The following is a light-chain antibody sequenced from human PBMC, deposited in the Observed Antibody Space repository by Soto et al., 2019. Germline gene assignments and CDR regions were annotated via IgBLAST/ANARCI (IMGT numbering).Light chain of an antibody. V-gene: IGKV4-1*01. CDR3: QQYYSPRWT. J-gene: IGKJ1*01. CDR1: QRVLYSSNNKNS. Sequence: DLMVTPSPDALSVSMDGRTTINCKSSQRVLYSSNNKNSVAWYQQKPGQPPQLLIYWASTRDSGGPDRFSGSESATDSPLTISSLPAEDVAVYYCQQYYSPRWTFGQGTKVDIK. CDR2: WAS.